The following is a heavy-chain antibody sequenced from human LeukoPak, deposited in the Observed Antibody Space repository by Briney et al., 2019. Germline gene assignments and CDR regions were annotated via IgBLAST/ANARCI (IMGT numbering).Heavy chain of an antibody. D-gene: IGHD3-3*01. Sequence: ASVKVSCKASGYTFTGYYMHWVRQAPGQGLEWMGRINPNSGGTNYAQKFQGRVTMSRDTSISTAYMELSRLRSDDTAVYYCARGGYDFVYYYYGMDVWGQGTTVTVSS. V-gene: IGHV1-2*06. CDR1: GYTFTGYY. CDR3: ARGGYDFVYYYYGMDV. J-gene: IGHJ6*02. CDR2: INPNSGGT.